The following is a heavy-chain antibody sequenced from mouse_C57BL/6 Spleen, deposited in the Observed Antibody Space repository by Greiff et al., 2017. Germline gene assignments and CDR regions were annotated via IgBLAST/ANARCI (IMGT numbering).Heavy chain of an antibody. J-gene: IGHJ2*01. Sequence: EVKLMESGEGLVKPGGSLKLSCAASGFTFSSYAMSWVRQTPEKRLEWVAYISSGGDYIYYADTVKGRFTISRDNARNTLYLQMSSLKSEDTAMYYCTRDRDYGSSFYFDYWGQGTTLTVSS. CDR3: TRDRDYGSSFYFDY. D-gene: IGHD1-1*01. CDR2: ISSGGDYI. V-gene: IGHV5-9-1*02. CDR1: GFTFSSYA.